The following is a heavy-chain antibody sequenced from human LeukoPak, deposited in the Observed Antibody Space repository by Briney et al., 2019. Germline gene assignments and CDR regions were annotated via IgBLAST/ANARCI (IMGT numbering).Heavy chain of an antibody. CDR1: GGSISSSGYY. Sequence: PSETLSLTCTVSGGSISSSGYYWGWIRQPPGKGLEWIGSIYYSGSTYYNPSLKSRVTISVDTSKNQFSLKLSSVTAADTAVYYCARGRRSSSWPSQNYYYYGMDVWGQGTTVTVSS. CDR2: IYYSGST. D-gene: IGHD6-13*01. J-gene: IGHJ6*02. V-gene: IGHV4-39*07. CDR3: ARGRRSSSWPSQNYYYYGMDV.